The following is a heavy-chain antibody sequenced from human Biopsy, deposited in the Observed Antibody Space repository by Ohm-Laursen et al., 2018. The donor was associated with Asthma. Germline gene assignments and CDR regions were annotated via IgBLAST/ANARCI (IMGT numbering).Heavy chain of an antibody. CDR1: YGSITSGGYY. CDR3: SRNKIEDGIYFDN. CDR2: IYYSGST. V-gene: IGHV4-31*03. J-gene: IGHJ4*02. Sequence: SETLSLTCPVSYGSITSGGYYWTWIRQHPGKGLEWIGFIYYSGSTYYNPSLKSRVSISIDTSKNQFSLKLSSVTAADTAVYYCSRNKIEDGIYFDNWGQGTLVTVSS. D-gene: IGHD5-24*01.